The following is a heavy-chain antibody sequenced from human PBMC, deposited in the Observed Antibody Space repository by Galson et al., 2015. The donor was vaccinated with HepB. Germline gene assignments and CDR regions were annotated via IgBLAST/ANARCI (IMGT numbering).Heavy chain of an antibody. J-gene: IGHJ3*01. Sequence: SETLSLTCTVSSGSITTANYYWAWIRQPPGRGLEWIGSVYYSGTTHYDPSLKSQVTISVDTSKSQFYLKLRSVTAADTAVYYCARLWSQGYCSATRCPHLGAFDFWGPGTMVAVAS. V-gene: IGHV4-39*01. CDR2: VYYSGTT. CDR1: SGSITTANYY. CDR3: ARLWSQGYCSATRCPHLGAFDF. D-gene: IGHD2-15*01.